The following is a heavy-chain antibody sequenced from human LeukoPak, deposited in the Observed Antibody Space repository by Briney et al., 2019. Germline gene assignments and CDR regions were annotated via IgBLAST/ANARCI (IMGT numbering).Heavy chain of an antibody. V-gene: IGHV1-2*02. CDR3: ARDNGSGRSSSYYYNYGMDV. CDR2: INPNSGGT. J-gene: IGHJ6*02. D-gene: IGHD3-10*01. Sequence: GASVKVSCKASGYTFTGYYMHWVRQAPGQGLEWMGWINPNSGGTNYAQKLQGRVTMTIETSTSTAYMELRSLRSDDTAVYYCARDNGSGRSSSYYYNYGMDVWGQGTTVTVSS. CDR1: GYTFTGYY.